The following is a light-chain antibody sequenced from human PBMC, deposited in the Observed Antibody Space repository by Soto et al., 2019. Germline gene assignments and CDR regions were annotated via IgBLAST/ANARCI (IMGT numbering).Light chain of an antibody. J-gene: IGLJ1*01. CDR3: LLSYNGPYV. CDR2: DTS. V-gene: IGLV7-46*01. Sequence: QAVVTQEPSLTVSPGGTITLTCGSSTGAVTSGHYPYWFQQKPGQAPRTLIYDTSNKPSWTPARFSGSLLGGKAALTLSGAQPDDEADYYCLLSYNGPYVFGAGTKLTVL. CDR1: TGAVTSGHY.